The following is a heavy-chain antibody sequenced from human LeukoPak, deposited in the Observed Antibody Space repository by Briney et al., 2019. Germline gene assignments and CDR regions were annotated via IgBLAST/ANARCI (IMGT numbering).Heavy chain of an antibody. CDR2: INHSGST. J-gene: IGHJ5*02. V-gene: IGHV4-34*01. CDR3: ARGHSLGYCSSTSCAGWFDP. D-gene: IGHD2-2*01. CDR1: GGSFSGYY. Sequence: SETLSLTCAVYGGSFSGYYWSWIRQPPGKGLEWIGEINHSGSTNYNPSLKSRVTISVDTSKNQFSLKLSSVTAADTAVYYCARGHSLGYCSSTSCAGWFDPWGQGTLVTVSS.